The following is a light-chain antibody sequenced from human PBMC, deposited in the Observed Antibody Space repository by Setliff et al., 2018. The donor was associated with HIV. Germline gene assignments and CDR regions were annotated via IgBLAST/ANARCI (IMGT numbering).Light chain of an antibody. Sequence: QSVLTQPASVSGSPGQSMTISCTGTSSDVGSFNLVSWYQHHPGKAPKLMIYEVSRRPSGVSNRFSGSNSGNTASLTISGLQAEDEADYYCCSYAGTRTLVFGTGTKATVL. CDR2: EVS. V-gene: IGLV2-23*02. J-gene: IGLJ1*01. CDR3: CSYAGTRTLV. CDR1: SSDVGSFNL.